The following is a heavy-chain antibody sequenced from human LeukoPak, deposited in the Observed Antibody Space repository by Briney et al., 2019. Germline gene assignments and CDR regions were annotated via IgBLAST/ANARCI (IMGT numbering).Heavy chain of an antibody. CDR3: ARDLITYTGTYYGLDY. CDR2: IWYGGSNK. CDR1: GSTFSAYG. Sequence: PGRSLRLSCAASGSTFSAYGMHWVRQAPGKGLEWVAVIWYGGSNKYYADSVKGRFTFSRDNSKSTLYLQMDSLRAEDTAVYYCARDLITYTGTYYGLDYWGQGTLVTVSS. D-gene: IGHD1-26*01. J-gene: IGHJ4*02. V-gene: IGHV3-33*01.